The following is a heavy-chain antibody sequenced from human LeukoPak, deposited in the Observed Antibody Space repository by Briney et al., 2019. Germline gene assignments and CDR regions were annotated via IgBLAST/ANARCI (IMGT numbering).Heavy chain of an antibody. CDR3: ARGTHYDFRRRHDAFDI. CDR1: GGSISSSSYY. CDR2: IYYSGST. V-gene: IGHV4-39*01. Sequence: SETLSLTCTVSGGSISSSSYYWGWIRQPPGKGLEWIGTIYYSGSTYYNPSLQSRVTISADTPKNQFSLKLSSVTAVDTAVYYCARGTHYDFRRRHDAFDIWGQGTMVTVSS. J-gene: IGHJ3*02. D-gene: IGHD3-3*01.